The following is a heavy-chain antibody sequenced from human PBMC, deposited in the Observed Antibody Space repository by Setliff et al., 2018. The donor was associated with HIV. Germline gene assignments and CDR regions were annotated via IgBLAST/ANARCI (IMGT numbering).Heavy chain of an antibody. D-gene: IGHD6-19*01. Sequence: GESLKISCVPSGFPFSSHGMHWVRQAAGKGLEWIAFIQYDGNTKEYAESVRGRFTISRDNSKNTLFLQMNSLTVDDTAVYHCLTDERPGSGWGGSWGQGTLGTVSS. CDR3: LTDERPGSGWGGS. CDR1: GFPFSSHG. CDR2: IQYDGNTK. V-gene: IGHV3-30*02. J-gene: IGHJ5*02.